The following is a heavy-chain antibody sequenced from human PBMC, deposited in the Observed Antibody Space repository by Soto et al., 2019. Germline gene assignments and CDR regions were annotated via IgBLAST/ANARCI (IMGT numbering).Heavy chain of an antibody. V-gene: IGHV5-51*01. CDR3: ARKDIAGNSVDF. CDR2: IYPGDSDT. CDR1: GYSFTTYW. D-gene: IGHD6-13*01. Sequence: LGESLKISSKASGYSFTTYWIGWVRQMPGKGLEWMGIIYPGDSDTRYSPSFQGQVTISADKSISTAYLQWSSLKASDSAMFYCARKDIAGNSVDFWGQRTLVTVSS. J-gene: IGHJ4*02.